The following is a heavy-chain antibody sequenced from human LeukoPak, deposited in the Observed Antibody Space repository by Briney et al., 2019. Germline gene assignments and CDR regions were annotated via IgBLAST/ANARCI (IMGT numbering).Heavy chain of an antibody. CDR3: ARDRNYYGSGSGITSDY. V-gene: IGHV1-69*13. CDR2: IIPIFGTA. CDR1: GGTFSSYA. D-gene: IGHD3-10*01. Sequence: GASVKVSCKASGGTFSSYAISWVRQAPGQGLEWMGGIIPIFGTANYAQKFQGRVTITADESTSTAYMELSSLRSEDTAVYYCARDRNYYGSGSGITSDYWGQGTLVTVSS. J-gene: IGHJ4*02.